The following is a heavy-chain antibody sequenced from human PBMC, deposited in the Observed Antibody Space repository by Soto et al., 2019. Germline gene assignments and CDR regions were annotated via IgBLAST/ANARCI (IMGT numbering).Heavy chain of an antibody. CDR1: GFTLSSFW. Sequence: GGSLRLSCAASGFTLSSFWMTWVRQAPGKGLEWVASIKQDGSETYYVGSVKGRFTISRDNPKNTLYLQMNSLRVGDTAVYYCARPPHGMDVWGQGTTVTVSS. CDR3: ARPPHGMDV. J-gene: IGHJ6*02. V-gene: IGHV3-7*03. CDR2: IKQDGSET.